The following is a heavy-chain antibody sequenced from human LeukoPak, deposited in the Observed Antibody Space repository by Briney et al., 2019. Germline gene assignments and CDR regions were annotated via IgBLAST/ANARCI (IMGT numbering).Heavy chain of an antibody. CDR2: NSGGGGTT. J-gene: IGHJ6*02. D-gene: IGHD2-2*01. CDR1: GFTFSSYD. Sequence: VGSLRLSCEASGFTFSSYDMSWVRQAPGKGLEWVLSNSGGGGTTYADSVKGRFTISRDNSKNTVYLQMNSLRAEDTAVYYCAKDQDQLLLYYYYGMDVWGQGTTVTVSS. V-gene: IGHV3-23*01. CDR3: AKDQDQLLLYYYYGMDV.